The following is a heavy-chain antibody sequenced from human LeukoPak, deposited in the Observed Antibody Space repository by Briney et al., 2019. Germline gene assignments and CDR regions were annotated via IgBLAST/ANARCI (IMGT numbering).Heavy chain of an antibody. CDR1: GGTFSSYA. CDR3: ARDKGEYNWYDFFWFDP. J-gene: IGHJ5*02. CDR2: IIPIFGTA. Sequence: SVKVSCKASGGTFSSYAISWVRQAPGQGLEWMGGIIPIFGTANYAQKFQGRVTITADESTSTAYMELSSLRSEDTAVYYCARDKGEYNWYDFFWFDPWGQGTLVTVSS. D-gene: IGHD1-1*01. V-gene: IGHV1-69*13.